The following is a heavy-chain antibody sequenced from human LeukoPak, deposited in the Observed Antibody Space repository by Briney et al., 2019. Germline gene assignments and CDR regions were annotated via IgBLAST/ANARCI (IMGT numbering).Heavy chain of an antibody. V-gene: IGHV5-51*01. D-gene: IGHD5-18*01. CDR2: IYPGDSDT. CDR3: ARLRKRLGLPGYSYGKEYFDY. J-gene: IGHJ4*02. CDR1: GYSFTSCW. Sequence: GESLKISCKGSGYSFTSCWIGWVRQMPGKGLEWMGIIYPGDSDTRYSPSFQGQVTISADKSISTAYLQWSSLKASDTAMYYCARLRKRLGLPGYSYGKEYFDYWGQGTLVTVSS.